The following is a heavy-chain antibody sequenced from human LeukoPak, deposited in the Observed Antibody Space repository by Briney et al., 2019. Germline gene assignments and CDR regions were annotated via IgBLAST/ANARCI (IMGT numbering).Heavy chain of an antibody. CDR1: GGSISGSY. Sequence: SETLSLTCTVSGGSISGSYWSWIRQPPGKGVEWIGYIYSSGGTNYNPSLKSRVTISVDTSKNQFSLKLSSVTAADTAVYYCARIFTDSGSYYSEYWGQGTLVTVSS. V-gene: IGHV4-4*08. CDR2: IYSSGGT. J-gene: IGHJ4*02. D-gene: IGHD3-22*01. CDR3: ARIFTDSGSYYSEY.